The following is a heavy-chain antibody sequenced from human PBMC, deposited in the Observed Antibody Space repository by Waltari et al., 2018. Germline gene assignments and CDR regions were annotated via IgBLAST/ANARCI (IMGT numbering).Heavy chain of an antibody. Sequence: EVLLVESGGGLVPPGGSLRLSCAASGFTFSVYWMHWVRQAPGKGLVWLSRMDSDASTTNYADSVKGRFTISRDNAKNTVYLEMNSLRADDTAVYYCVNGYYYNNMDVWGQGTTVSVAS. CDR1: GFTFSVYW. CDR2: MDSDASTT. CDR3: VNGYYYNNMDV. J-gene: IGHJ6*02. V-gene: IGHV3-74*01.